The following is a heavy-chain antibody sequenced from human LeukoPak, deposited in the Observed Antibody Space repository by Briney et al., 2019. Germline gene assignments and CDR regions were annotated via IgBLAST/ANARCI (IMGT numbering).Heavy chain of an antibody. CDR2: IYYSGST. D-gene: IGHD1-26*01. V-gene: IGHV4-59*01. CDR1: GGSISSYY. J-gene: IGHJ4*02. Sequence: SETLSLTCTVSGGSISSYYWSWIRQPPGKGLEWIGYIYYSGSTNYNPSLKSRVTISVDTSKNQFSLKLSSVTAADTAVYYCARGWEEFDYWGQGTLVTVSS. CDR3: ARGWEEFDY.